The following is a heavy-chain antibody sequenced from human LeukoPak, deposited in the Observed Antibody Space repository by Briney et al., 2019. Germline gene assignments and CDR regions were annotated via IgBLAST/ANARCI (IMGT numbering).Heavy chain of an antibody. V-gene: IGHV3-48*01. J-gene: IGHJ3*02. CDR3: ARGSVGATLWPVDI. D-gene: IGHD1-26*01. Sequence: PGGSLRLSCAASGFTFSSYSMNWVRQAPGKGLEWVSYISSSSSTIYYADSVKGRFTISRDNAKNSLYLQMNSLRAEDTAVYYCARGSVGATLWPVDIWGQGTMVTVSS. CDR2: ISSSSSTI. CDR1: GFTFSSYS.